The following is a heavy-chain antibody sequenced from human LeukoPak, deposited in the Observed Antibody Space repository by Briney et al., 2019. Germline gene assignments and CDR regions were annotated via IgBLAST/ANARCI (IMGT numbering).Heavy chain of an antibody. J-gene: IGHJ3*02. CDR1: GFTFSSYA. CDR2: ISYDGSNK. V-gene: IGHV3-30*04. D-gene: IGHD5-18*01. Sequence: PGGSLRLSCAASGFTFSSYAMHWVRQAPGKGLGWVAVISYDGSNKYYADSVKGRFTISRDNSKNTLYLQMNSLRAEDTAVYYCARGKRGYSYGSAHAFDIWGQGTMVTVSS. CDR3: ARGKRGYSYGSAHAFDI.